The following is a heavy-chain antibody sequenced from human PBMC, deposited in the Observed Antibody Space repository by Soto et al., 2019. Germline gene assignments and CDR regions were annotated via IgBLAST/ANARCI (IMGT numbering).Heavy chain of an antibody. J-gene: IGHJ4*02. CDR3: ARGTGYDILTGYYY. D-gene: IGHD3-9*01. Sequence: GESLKISCKASGYTFTGYYMHWVRQAPGQGLEWMGWINPNSGGTNYAQKFQGWVTMTRDTSISTAYMELSRLRSDDTAVYYCARGTGYDILTGYYYWGQGTLVTVSS. V-gene: IGHV1-2*04. CDR2: INPNSGGT. CDR1: GYTFTGYY.